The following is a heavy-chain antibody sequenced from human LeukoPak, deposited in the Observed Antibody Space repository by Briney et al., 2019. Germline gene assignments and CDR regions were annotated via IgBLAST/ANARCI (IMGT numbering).Heavy chain of an antibody. CDR2: IYYTGST. Sequence: SETLSLTCTVSGGSISISSYYWGWIRQPPGKGLEYIGSIYYTGSTYYNPSLKSRVTISVDTSKNQFSLKLSSVTAADTAVYYCARDLKQQLVLGAFDIWGQGTMVTVSS. J-gene: IGHJ3*02. CDR3: ARDLKQQLVLGAFDI. CDR1: GGSISISSYY. D-gene: IGHD6-13*01. V-gene: IGHV4-39*07.